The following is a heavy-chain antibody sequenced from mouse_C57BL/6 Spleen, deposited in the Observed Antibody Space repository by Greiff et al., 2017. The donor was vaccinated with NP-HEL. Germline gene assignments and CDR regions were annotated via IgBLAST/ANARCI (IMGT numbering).Heavy chain of an antibody. Sequence: VQLQQSGAELVKPGASVKISCKASGYAFSSYWMNWVKQRPGKGLEWIGQIYPGDGDTNYNGKFKGKATLTADKSSSTAYIQLSSLTSEDSAVYFCARDGGSSYFDYWGQGTTLTVSS. J-gene: IGHJ2*01. CDR3: ARDGGSSYFDY. D-gene: IGHD1-1*01. CDR1: GYAFSSYW. CDR2: IYPGDGDT. V-gene: IGHV1-80*01.